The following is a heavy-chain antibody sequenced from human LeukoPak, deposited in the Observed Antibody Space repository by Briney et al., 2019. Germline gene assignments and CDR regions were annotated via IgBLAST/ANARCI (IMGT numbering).Heavy chain of an antibody. V-gene: IGHV5-51*01. Sequence: GESLKISCRASGNSFSTNWIGWVRQMPGKGLDWMGVIYPGDSDTRYSPSFQGQVTMSADKSINTAYLQWSSLKASDTAMYYCARHSSAYAYWYFDLWGRGTLVTVSS. CDR2: IYPGDSDT. J-gene: IGHJ2*01. D-gene: IGHD3-22*01. CDR3: ARHSSAYAYWYFDL. CDR1: GNSFSTNW.